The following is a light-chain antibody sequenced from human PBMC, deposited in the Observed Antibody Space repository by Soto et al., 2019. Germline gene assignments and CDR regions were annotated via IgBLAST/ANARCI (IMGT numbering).Light chain of an antibody. V-gene: IGKV1D-12*01. J-gene: IGKJ5*01. CDR3: QQADTFPIT. CDR1: QGISRS. Sequence: DIPMTPSPSSVSASVGDRVTISCQASQGISRSLAWYQQKPGKAPKLLIYAASSLQSGVPSRFSGSGFGTDFTLTISSLQPEDSAIYYCQQADTFPITFGQGTRLEIK. CDR2: AAS.